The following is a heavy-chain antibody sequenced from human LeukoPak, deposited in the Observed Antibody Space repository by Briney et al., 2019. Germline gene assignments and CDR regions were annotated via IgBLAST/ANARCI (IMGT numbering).Heavy chain of an antibody. J-gene: IGHJ4*02. CDR1: GFTFSDYY. D-gene: IGHD2-15*01. CDR3: ARDFRGECSGGSCYLDY. Sequence: GSLRLSCAASGFTFSDYYWGWIRQPPGKGLEWIGSIYYSGSTYYNPSLKSRVTTSVDTSKNQFSLKLSSVTAADTAVYYCARDFRGECSGGSCYLDYWGQGTLVTVSS. CDR2: IYYSGST. V-gene: IGHV4-38-2*02.